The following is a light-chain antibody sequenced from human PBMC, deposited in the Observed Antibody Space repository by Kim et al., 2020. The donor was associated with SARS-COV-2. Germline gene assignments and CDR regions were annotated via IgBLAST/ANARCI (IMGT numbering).Light chain of an antibody. V-gene: IGKV3-20*01. Sequence: EIVLTQSPGALSLSPGERATLSCRASQTVSTDYLAWYQQKPGQAPRLLIYATSSRATGIPDRFSGSGSGTDFTLTVSRLDPEDFAVYYCQQYSTSYTFGQGTKLEI. CDR3: QQYSTSYT. CDR2: ATS. CDR1: QTVSTDY. J-gene: IGKJ2*01.